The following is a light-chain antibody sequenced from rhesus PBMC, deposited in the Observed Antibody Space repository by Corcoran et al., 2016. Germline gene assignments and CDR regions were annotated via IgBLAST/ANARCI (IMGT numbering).Light chain of an antibody. CDR2: GAS. CDR1: QSVSSS. CDR3: LQHSNWPRT. J-gene: IGKJ1*01. V-gene: IGKV3-24*01. Sequence: EIVMTQSPATLSLSPGERATLSCRASQSVSSSLAWYQQKPGPAPRPPIYGASSRDTAIQDRFSGRGSGSAFTLPIRSLEPEDVAVYYCLQHSNWPRTFGQGTKVEIK.